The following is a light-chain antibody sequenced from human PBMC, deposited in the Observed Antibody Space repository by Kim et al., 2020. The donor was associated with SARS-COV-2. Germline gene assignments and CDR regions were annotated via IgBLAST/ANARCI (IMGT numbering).Light chain of an antibody. CDR1: SNDVGGYAF. Sequence: GQSFTISCTGTSNDVGGYAFVSWYQQHPGEAPKLIIYEVFKRPSGVPDRFSGSKSGNTASLTVSGLQAEDEADYYCTSYAASNLMVFGGGTQLTVL. CDR3: TSYAASNLMV. CDR2: EVF. J-gene: IGLJ2*01. V-gene: IGLV2-8*01.